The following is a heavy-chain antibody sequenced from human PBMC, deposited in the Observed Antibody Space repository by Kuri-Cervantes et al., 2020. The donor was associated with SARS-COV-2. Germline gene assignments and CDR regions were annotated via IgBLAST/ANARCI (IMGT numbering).Heavy chain of an antibody. CDR3: AGETGTFEY. CDR2: VSYDGINK. V-gene: IGHV3-30-3*01. Sequence: GESLKISCAASGFTFSTYAMHWVRQAPGKGLEWVAVVSYDGINKYYADSMKGRFTISRDNSKNTLYLQMNSLRAEDTAVYYCAGETGTFEYWGQGTLVTVSS. J-gene: IGHJ4*02. D-gene: IGHD1-1*01. CDR1: GFTFSTYA.